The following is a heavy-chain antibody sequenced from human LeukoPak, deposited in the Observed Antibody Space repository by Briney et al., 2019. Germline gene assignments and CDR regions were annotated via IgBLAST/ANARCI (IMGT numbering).Heavy chain of an antibody. CDR2: ISWNSGSI. V-gene: IGHV3-9*03. CDR1: GLTFSSYA. Sequence: GGSLRLSCAASGLTFSSYAMSWVRHAPGKGLEWVSGISWNSGSIGYADSVKGRFTISRDNAKNSLYLQMNSLRAEDMALYYCAKDFRRILECPNYWGQGTLVTVSS. J-gene: IGHJ4*02. CDR3: AKDFRRILECPNY. D-gene: IGHD3-3*01.